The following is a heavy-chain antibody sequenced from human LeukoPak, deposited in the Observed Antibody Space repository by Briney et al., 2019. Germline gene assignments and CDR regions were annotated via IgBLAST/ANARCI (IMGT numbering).Heavy chain of an antibody. D-gene: IGHD1-26*01. Sequence: PGGSLRLSCAASGFTFSSYAMSWVRQAPGKGMEWVSAISGSGGSTYYADSVKGRFTVSRDNSKNTLYLQMNSLRAEDTAVYYCAKAGGSYYSPYDYWGQGTLVTVSS. CDR2: ISGSGGST. J-gene: IGHJ4*02. V-gene: IGHV3-23*01. CDR3: AKAGGSYYSPYDY. CDR1: GFTFSSYA.